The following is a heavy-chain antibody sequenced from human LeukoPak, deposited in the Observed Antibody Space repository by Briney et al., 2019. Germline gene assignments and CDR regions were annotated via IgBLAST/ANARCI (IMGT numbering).Heavy chain of an antibody. V-gene: IGHV1-58*02. CDR2: IVVGSGNT. J-gene: IGHJ4*02. CDR1: GFTFTSSA. CDR3: ASSQKTSGQTFDY. Sequence: GASVKVSCKASGFTFTSSAMQWVRQARGQRLEWIGWIVVGSGNTNYAQKFQERVTITRDMSTSTAYMELSSLRSEDTAVYYCASSQKTSGQTFDYWGQGTLVTVSS. D-gene: IGHD2-2*01.